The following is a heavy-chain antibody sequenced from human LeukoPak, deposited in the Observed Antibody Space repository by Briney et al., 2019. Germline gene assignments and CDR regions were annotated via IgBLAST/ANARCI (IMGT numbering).Heavy chain of an antibody. D-gene: IGHD3-10*01. CDR2: IDHRGNT. J-gene: IGHJ4*02. CDR3: ARHYNLAFDY. CDR1: GGSFGTYF. Sequence: SETLSLTCGVFGGSFGTYFWTWIRQPPGEGLEWIGEIDHRGNTTYNPSLKSRVTISIDMSKNQFSLKLSSVTAADTAVYHCARHYNLAFDYWGQGTLVTVSS. V-gene: IGHV4-34*01.